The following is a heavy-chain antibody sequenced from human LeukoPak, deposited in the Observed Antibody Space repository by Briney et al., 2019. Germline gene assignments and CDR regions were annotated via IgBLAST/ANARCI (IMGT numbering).Heavy chain of an antibody. Sequence: KPSETLSLTCAVYGGSFSGYYWSWIRQPPGKGLEWIGEINHSGSTNYNPSLKSRVTISADTSKNQFSLKLSSVTAADTAVYYCARDSSGYPPSRNFDYWGQGTLLTVSS. CDR1: GGSFSGYY. CDR2: INHSGST. D-gene: IGHD3-22*01. J-gene: IGHJ4*02. CDR3: ARDSSGYPPSRNFDY. V-gene: IGHV4-34*01.